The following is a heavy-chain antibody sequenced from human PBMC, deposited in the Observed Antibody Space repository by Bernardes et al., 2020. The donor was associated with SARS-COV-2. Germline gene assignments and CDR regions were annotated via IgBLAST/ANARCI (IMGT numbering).Heavy chain of an antibody. D-gene: IGHD3-3*01. J-gene: IGHJ4*02. V-gene: IGHV3-7*04. CDR1: GFTFSSYS. Sequence: GGSLRLSCAGSGFTFSSYSMTWVRQAPGKGLEWVAIIKKDGGDKYYLDSVGGRFTISRDNADNSLHLQMNSLRAEDTAVYYCARVRFLKWVPDVIDYWGQGTLVTVSS. CDR3: ARVRFLKWVPDVIDY. CDR2: IKKDGGDK.